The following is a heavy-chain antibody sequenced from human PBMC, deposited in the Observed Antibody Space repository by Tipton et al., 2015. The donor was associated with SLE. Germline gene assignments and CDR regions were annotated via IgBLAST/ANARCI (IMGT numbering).Heavy chain of an antibody. CDR3: AREASGYDKTFDY. Sequence: SLRLSCAASGFTFSSYWMHWVRQAPGKGLVWVSRINSDGSSTSYADSVKGRFSISRDNSKNTLYLQMNSLRAEDTAVYYCAREASGYDKTFDYWGQGTLVTVSS. V-gene: IGHV3-74*01. CDR1: GFTFSSYW. CDR2: INSDGSST. J-gene: IGHJ4*02. D-gene: IGHD5-12*01.